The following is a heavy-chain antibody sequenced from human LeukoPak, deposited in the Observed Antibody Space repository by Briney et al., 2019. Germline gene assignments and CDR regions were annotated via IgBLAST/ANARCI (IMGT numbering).Heavy chain of an antibody. J-gene: IGHJ4*02. V-gene: IGHV3-33*01. CDR3: AREVYYGDSPLGY. D-gene: IGHD3-10*01. Sequence: GRSLRLSCEASGFMFSTYGIHWVRQAPGKGLEWVAVIWNDGSTKYYADSVKGRFTISRDNSKNTVYLQMNTLRAEDTAVYYCAREVYYGDSPLGYWGQGTLVTVSS. CDR2: IWNDGSTK. CDR1: GFMFSTYG.